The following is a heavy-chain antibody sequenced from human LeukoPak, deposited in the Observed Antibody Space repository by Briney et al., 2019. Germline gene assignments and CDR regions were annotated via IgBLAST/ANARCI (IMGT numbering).Heavy chain of an antibody. CDR1: GGSISSYY. Sequence: PSETLSLTCTVSGGSISSYYWSWIRQPPGKGLEWIGSIYHSGSTYYNPSLKSRVTISVDTSKNQFSLKLSSVTAADTAVYYCARDGTVTHDIDYWGQGTLVTVSS. V-gene: IGHV4-59*12. D-gene: IGHD4-17*01. CDR2: IYHSGST. J-gene: IGHJ4*02. CDR3: ARDGTVTHDIDY.